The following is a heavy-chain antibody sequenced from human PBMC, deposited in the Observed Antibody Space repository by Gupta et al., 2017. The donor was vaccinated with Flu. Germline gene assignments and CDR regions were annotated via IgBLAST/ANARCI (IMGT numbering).Heavy chain of an antibody. J-gene: IGHJ4*02. D-gene: IGHD6-19*01. CDR3: ARERGPVAGVWGLDF. V-gene: IGHV4-61*02. CDR2: VYSSGGT. Sequence: QVQLQESGPGLVKPSQTLSLTCTVSGGSISSGRSYLSWIRQPAGKGLEWIGRVYSSGGTNYHPSLRSRVTISMDTSKNQFSLKLTSVTAADTAVYYCARERGPVAGVWGLDFWGRGTLVTVSS. CDR1: GGSISSGRSY.